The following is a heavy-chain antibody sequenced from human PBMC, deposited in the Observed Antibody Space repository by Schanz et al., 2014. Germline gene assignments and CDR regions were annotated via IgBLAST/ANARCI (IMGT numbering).Heavy chain of an antibody. V-gene: IGHV3-7*01. D-gene: IGHD1-1*01. J-gene: IGHJ4*02. CDR2: IKKDGSEK. CDR1: GFTFGDYA. Sequence: EVQLVESGGGLIQPGGSLRLSCAASGFTFGDYAMTWVRQAPGKGLEWVANIKKDGSEKYYVDSVKGRFTISRDNAKNSLFLQMNSLRPEDTAVYYCARDRRNADLDYWGQGTLXTVSS. CDR3: ARDRRNADLDY.